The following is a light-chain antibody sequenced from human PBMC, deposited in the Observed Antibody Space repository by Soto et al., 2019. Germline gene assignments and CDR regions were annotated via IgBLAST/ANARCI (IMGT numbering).Light chain of an antibody. Sequence: EIVLTQSPATLSLSPGDRATPSCRASQTVSSYLAWYQQKPGQAPRLLIYDASSRATGIPARFSGSGSGTDFTLTITSLEPEDFAVYYCQQRSDWPSTFGGGTKVEIK. CDR2: DAS. CDR3: QQRSDWPST. V-gene: IGKV3-11*01. J-gene: IGKJ4*01. CDR1: QTVSSY.